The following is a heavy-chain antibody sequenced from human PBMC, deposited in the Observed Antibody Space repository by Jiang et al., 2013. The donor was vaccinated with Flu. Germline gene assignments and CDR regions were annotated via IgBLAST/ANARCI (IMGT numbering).Heavy chain of an antibody. CDR2: INAGNGNT. CDR3: AREDSSGHFDY. V-gene: IGHV1-3*01. CDR1: GYTFTSYA. D-gene: IGHD3-22*01. Sequence: GAEVKKPGPSVKVSCKASGYTFTSYAMHWVRQAPGQRLEWMGWINAGNGNTKYSQKFQGRVTITRDTSASTAYMELSSLRSEDTAVYYCAREDSSGHFDYWDQGTLVTVSS. J-gene: IGHJ4*02.